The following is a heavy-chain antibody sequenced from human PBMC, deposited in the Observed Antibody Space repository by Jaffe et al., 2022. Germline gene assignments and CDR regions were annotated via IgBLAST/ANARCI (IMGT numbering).Heavy chain of an antibody. Sequence: QLQLQESGPGLVKPSETLSLTCTVSGGSISSSSYYWGWIRQPPGKGLEWIGSIYYSGSTYYNPSLKSRVTISVDTSKNQFSLKLSSVTAADTAVYYCARQPPTILITDYHYYYMDVWGKGTTVTVSS. V-gene: IGHV4-39*01. D-gene: IGHD3-16*01. CDR3: ARQPPTILITDYHYYYMDV. J-gene: IGHJ6*03. CDR1: GGSISSSSYY. CDR2: IYYSGST.